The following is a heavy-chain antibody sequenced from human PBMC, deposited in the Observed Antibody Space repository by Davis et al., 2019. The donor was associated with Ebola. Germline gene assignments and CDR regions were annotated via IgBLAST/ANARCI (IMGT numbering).Heavy chain of an antibody. D-gene: IGHD2-15*01. CDR3: AKDIRSLNYCSGGSCYGAFDG. CDR1: GFTFTSYA. CDR2: ISGSGGST. Sequence: PGGSLRLSCAASGFTFTSYAMSLVRQAPGKGLEWVSAISGSGGSTYYTDSVKCRFTISRDNSKNTLYLQMNSLRAEDTAVYYCAKDIRSLNYCSGGSCYGAFDGWGQGTLVTVSS. J-gene: IGHJ4*02. V-gene: IGHV3-23*01.